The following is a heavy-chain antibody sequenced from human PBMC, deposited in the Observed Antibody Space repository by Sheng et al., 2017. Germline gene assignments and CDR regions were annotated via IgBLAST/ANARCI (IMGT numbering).Heavy chain of an antibody. D-gene: IGHD3-9*01. V-gene: IGHV3-23*01. J-gene: IGHJ4*02. CDR3: AKANVLRYFDWLLFFDY. CDR1: GFTFSSYA. CDR2: ISGSGGST. Sequence: EVQLLESGGGLVQPGGSLRLSCAASGFTFSSYAMSWVRQAPGKGLEWVSAISGSGGSTYYADSVKGRFTISRDNSKNTLYLQMNSLRAEDTAVYYCAKANVLRYFDWLLFFDYWGQGTLVTVSS.